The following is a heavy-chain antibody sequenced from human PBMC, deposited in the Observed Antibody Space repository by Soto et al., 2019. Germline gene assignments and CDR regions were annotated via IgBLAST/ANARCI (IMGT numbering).Heavy chain of an antibody. CDR1: GFTFGDYG. Sequence: GGSLRLSCAASGFTFGDYGMSWVRQAPGKGLEWVSGINWNGGSTGYADSVKGRFTISRDNAKNSLYLQMNSLRAEDQALYCCARDSYSSSKAFDIWGQGTMVTVSS. V-gene: IGHV3-20*04. CDR2: INWNGGST. J-gene: IGHJ3*02. D-gene: IGHD6-6*01. CDR3: ARDSYSSSKAFDI.